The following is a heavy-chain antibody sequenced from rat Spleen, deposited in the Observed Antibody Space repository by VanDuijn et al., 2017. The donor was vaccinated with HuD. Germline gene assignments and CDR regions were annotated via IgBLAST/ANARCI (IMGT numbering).Heavy chain of an antibody. D-gene: IGHD4-3*01. CDR1: GFTFSTYG. CDR3: ARHNSGYGVMDA. Sequence: EVQLVESGGGLVQPGRSLKLSCAASGFTFSTYGMHWVRQPPTKGLEWVATISYDGSSTYYRDSVKGRFTISRDNAKSTLYLQMDSLRSEDTATYYCARHNSGYGVMDAWGQGASVTVSS. V-gene: IGHV5-29*01. CDR2: ISYDGSST. J-gene: IGHJ4*01.